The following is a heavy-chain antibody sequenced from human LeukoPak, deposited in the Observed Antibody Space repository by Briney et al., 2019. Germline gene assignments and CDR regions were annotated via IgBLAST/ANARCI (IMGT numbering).Heavy chain of an antibody. D-gene: IGHD5-12*01. CDR2: ISAYNGNT. Sequence: ASVKVSCKASGYTFTSYGISWVRQAPGQGLEWMGWISAYNGNTNYAQKLQGRVTMTTDTSTSTAYMALRSLRSDDTAVYYCARRIVATINNYYYYYLDVWGTGTTVTVSS. CDR1: GYTFTSYG. V-gene: IGHV1-18*01. J-gene: IGHJ6*03. CDR3: ARRIVATINNYYYYYLDV.